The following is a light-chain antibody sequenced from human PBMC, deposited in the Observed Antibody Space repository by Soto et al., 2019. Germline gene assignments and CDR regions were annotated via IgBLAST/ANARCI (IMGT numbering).Light chain of an antibody. CDR1: SSDVGSYDR. Sequence: QSALTQPHSVSASPGQSVTISCTGTSSDVGSYDRVSWYQQPPGTAPKLMIYEVSNRPSEVPDRFSGSNSGNTASLTISGLQADDLADYFCASYTTSSALVVFGGGTQLTVL. CDR2: EVS. J-gene: IGLJ2*01. CDR3: ASYTTSSALVV. V-gene: IGLV2-18*02.